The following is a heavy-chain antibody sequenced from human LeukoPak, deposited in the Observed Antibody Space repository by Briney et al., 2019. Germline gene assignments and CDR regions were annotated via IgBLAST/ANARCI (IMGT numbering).Heavy chain of an antibody. Sequence: GGSLRLSCVAAGFTLSTYGMHWVRQAPGKGLEWVAFIRYDGSDKFYGDSVKGRFTTSRDNSKNTLYLQMSRLRVEDTAVYYCAKDLDCSGGTCHKAFDCWGQGTLVTVSS. CDR2: IRYDGSDK. CDR1: GFTLSTYG. D-gene: IGHD2-15*01. J-gene: IGHJ4*02. V-gene: IGHV3-30*02. CDR3: AKDLDCSGGTCHKAFDC.